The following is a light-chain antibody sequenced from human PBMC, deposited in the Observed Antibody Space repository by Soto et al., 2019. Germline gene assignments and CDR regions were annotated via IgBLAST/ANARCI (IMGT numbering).Light chain of an antibody. J-gene: IGKJ4*01. CDR3: QQYKNWPPLT. CDR2: GAS. CDR1: QSVSSN. Sequence: VVLTQSPATLSVSPGERATLSCRASQSVSSNVAWYQQKPGQAPRLLIYGASTRATGIPARFSGGGSGTEFTLTISSLQSEDFAVYYCQQYKNWPPLTFGGGTKVDIK. V-gene: IGKV3-15*01.